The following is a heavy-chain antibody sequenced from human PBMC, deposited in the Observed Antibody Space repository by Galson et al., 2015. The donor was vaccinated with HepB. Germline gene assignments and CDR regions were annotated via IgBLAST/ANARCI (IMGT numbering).Heavy chain of an antibody. D-gene: IGHD6-13*01. CDR1: GDSVSSNSAA. CDR3: ARDASSIAAAGTFDY. CDR2: TYYRSKWYN. J-gene: IGHJ4*02. V-gene: IGHV6-1*01. Sequence: CAISGDSVSSNSAAWNWIRQSPSRGLVWLGRTYYRSKWYNDYAVSVKSRITINPDTSKNQFSLQLNSVTPEDTAVYYCARDASSIAAAGTFDYWGQGTLVTVSS.